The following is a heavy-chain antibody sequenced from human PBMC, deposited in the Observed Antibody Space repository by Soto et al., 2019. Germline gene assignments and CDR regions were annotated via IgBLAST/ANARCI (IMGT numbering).Heavy chain of an antibody. Sequence: GGSLRLSCAASGFTFSSYWMHWVRQAPGKGLVWVSRINSDGSSTSYADSVKGRFTISRDNAKNTLYLQMNSLRAEDTAVYYCARGHGIAIPSYYYYYMDVWGKGTTVTVSS. J-gene: IGHJ6*03. CDR3: ARGHGIAIPSYYYYYMDV. CDR2: INSDGSST. D-gene: IGHD2-21*01. V-gene: IGHV3-74*01. CDR1: GFTFSSYW.